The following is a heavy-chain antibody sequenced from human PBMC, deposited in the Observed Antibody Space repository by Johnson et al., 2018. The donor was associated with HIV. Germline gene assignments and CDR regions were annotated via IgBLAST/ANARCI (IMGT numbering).Heavy chain of an antibody. V-gene: IGHV3-73*02. CDR2: IRNKAKNYAT. CDR1: GFTFSGSA. Sequence: EVQLVESGGGLVQPGGSLKLSCAASGFTFSGSAIHWVRQASGKGLEWVGRIRNKAKNYATEYGASVKGRFTISRDDSKNTAYLQMDSRKTDEPAVYYGTRNDDTYNYESGGFVDAFDIWGQGTMVTVSS. D-gene: IGHD3-22*01. J-gene: IGHJ3*02. CDR3: TRNDDTYNYESGGFVDAFDI.